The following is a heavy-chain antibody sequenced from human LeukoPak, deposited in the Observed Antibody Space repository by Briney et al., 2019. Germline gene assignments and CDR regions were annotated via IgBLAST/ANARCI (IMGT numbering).Heavy chain of an antibody. CDR1: GYTFTGYY. CDR2: INPNSGGT. J-gene: IGHJ5*02. CDR3: ARVHVGSGSYSWFDP. Sequence: GASVKVSCKASGYTFTGYYMHWVRQAPGQGLEWMGWINPNSGGTNYAQKFQGRVTMTRDTSISTAYMGLSRLRSDDTAVYYCARVHVGSGSYSWFDPWGQGTLVTVSS. D-gene: IGHD3-10*01. V-gene: IGHV1-2*02.